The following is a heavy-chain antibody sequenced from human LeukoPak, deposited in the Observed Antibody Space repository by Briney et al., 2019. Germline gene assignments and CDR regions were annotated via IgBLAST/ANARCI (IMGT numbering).Heavy chain of an antibody. CDR2: ISAYNGNT. V-gene: IGHV1-18*01. D-gene: IGHD5-12*01. CDR1: GYTFTSYG. Sequence: EASVKVSCKASGYTFTSYGISWVRQAPGQGLEWMGWISAYNGNTNYVQKLQGRVTMTTDTSTSTAYMELRSLRSDDTAVYYCARDGRRVATKTPYPGYWGQGTLVTVSS. J-gene: IGHJ4*02. CDR3: ARDGRRVATKTPYPGY.